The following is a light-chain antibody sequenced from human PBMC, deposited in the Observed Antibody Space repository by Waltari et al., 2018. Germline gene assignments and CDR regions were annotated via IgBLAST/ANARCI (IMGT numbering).Light chain of an antibody. CDR2: EVS. CDR1: SSAVGGYNL. V-gene: IGLV2-14*01. CDR3: SSYISSRGHWV. Sequence: QSALTQPASVSGSPGQSITISCTGTSSAVGGYNLVSWHQQHPGKAPKLIIYEVSNRPSGVSNRFSGSKSGNTASLTISGLQAEDEADYYCSSYISSRGHWVFGGGTKLTVL. J-gene: IGLJ3*02.